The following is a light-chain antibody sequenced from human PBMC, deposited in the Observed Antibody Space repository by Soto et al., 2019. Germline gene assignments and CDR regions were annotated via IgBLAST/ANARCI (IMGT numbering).Light chain of an antibody. CDR3: QKYNNWPWT. J-gene: IGKJ1*01. CDR2: GAS. Sequence: EIVMTQSPATLSVSPGERATLSCRVSQSVSSNLAWYQQKPGQAPRLLIYGASTRATGIPARFSGSGSGTECTLTISSLQSEDFAVYYCQKYNNWPWTFGQGTKVEIK. CDR1: QSVSSN. V-gene: IGKV3-15*01.